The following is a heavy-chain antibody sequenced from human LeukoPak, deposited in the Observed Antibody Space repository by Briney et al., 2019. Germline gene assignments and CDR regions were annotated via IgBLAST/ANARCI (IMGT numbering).Heavy chain of an antibody. CDR2: ISGSGGST. Sequence: GGSLRLSCAASTFTFGSDSMNWVRQAPGKGLEWVSAISGSGGSTYYADSVKGRFTISRDNSKNTLYLQMNSLRAEDTAVYYCAKGGTGSGSYYKNYYYYYYYMDVWGKGTTVTVSS. CDR1: TFTFGSDS. CDR3: AKGGTGSGSYYKNYYYYYYYMDV. J-gene: IGHJ6*03. D-gene: IGHD3-10*01. V-gene: IGHV3-23*01.